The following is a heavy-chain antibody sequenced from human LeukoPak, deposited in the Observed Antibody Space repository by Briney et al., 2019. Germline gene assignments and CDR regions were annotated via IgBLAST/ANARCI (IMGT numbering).Heavy chain of an antibody. CDR2: IIPILNIL. V-gene: IGHV1-69*04. D-gene: IGHD3-3*01. CDR3: ARDADDLLSGGPYYDNGMDV. CDR1: GDIFSNYG. Sequence: GASVKVSCKASGDIFSNYGISWVRQAPGQGLEWMARIIPILNILNYAQKFQGRLTISADKPTSTAYMELSSLTSEDTAVYYCARDADDLLSGGPYYDNGMDVWGQGTTVTVSS. J-gene: IGHJ6*02.